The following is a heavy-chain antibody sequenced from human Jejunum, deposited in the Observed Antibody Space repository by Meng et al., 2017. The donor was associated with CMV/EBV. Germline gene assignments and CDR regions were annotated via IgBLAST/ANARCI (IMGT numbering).Heavy chain of an antibody. CDR2: INSDGIST. Sequence: TLTTYWMQWVSQAPGKGLVWVSRINSDGISTSYADSVKGRFTISRDNAKNTLYLQMNSLRAEDTAVYYCTRDIGDFTPSTAFDIWGQGTMVTVSS. CDR1: TLTTYW. V-gene: IGHV3-74*01. CDR3: TRDIGDFTPSTAFDI. D-gene: IGHD1-26*01. J-gene: IGHJ3*02.